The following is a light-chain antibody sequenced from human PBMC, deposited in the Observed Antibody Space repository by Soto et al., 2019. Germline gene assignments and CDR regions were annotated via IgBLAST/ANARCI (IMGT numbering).Light chain of an antibody. Sequence: QSVLTQPPSVSGAPGQRVTISCTRSSSNIGAGYDVHWYQQLPGRAPKPLIYGNSNRPSGVPDRFSGSKSGTSATLVITGLQAEDEADYFCQSYDNTLSGFVFGTGTKQTVL. CDR2: GNS. CDR3: QSYDNTLSGFV. V-gene: IGLV1-40*01. J-gene: IGLJ1*01. CDR1: SSNIGAGYD.